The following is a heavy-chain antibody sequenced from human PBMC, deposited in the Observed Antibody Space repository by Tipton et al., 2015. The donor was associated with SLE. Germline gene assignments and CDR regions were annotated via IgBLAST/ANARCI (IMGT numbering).Heavy chain of an antibody. CDR2: IYYGRA. CDR3: ARVSGSLRNFQD. D-gene: IGHD4-17*01. CDR1: NGSISGHY. V-gene: IGHV4-59*11. Sequence: TLSLTCTVSNGSISGHYRSWIRQTPGKGLEWMGYIYYGRANYNPSLKSRVTISADTSKNQFSLRLSSLTAADTAVYYCARVSGSLRNFQDWGQGTLVTVSS. J-gene: IGHJ1*01.